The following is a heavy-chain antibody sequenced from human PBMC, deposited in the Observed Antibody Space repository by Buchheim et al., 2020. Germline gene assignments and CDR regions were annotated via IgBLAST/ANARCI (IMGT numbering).Heavy chain of an antibody. CDR2: IVAGSGNT. CDR1: GFAFSDTA. CDR3: AADDFRRGYYNRRFNH. V-gene: IGHV1-58*01. Sequence: QLQLEQSGPEVKKPGTSVKVSCKASGFAFSDTAVQWVRQARGQRLEWIGWIVAGSGNTNYAQDLQERVTITGDKSTSTFYMDLTSLRADDTALYFCAADDFRRGYYNRRFNHWGQGTL. J-gene: IGHJ4*02. D-gene: IGHD3-3*01.